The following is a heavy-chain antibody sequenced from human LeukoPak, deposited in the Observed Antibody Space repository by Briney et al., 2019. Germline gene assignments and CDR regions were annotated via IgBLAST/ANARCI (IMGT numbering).Heavy chain of an antibody. V-gene: IGHV4-39*07. Sequence: SETLSLTCTVSGGSISSSSYYWGWIRQPPGKGLEWIGSIYYRGSTYYNPSLKSRVTISVDTSKNQFSLKLSSVTAADTAVYYCAREAKYYESYGWFDPWGQGTLVTVSS. J-gene: IGHJ5*02. CDR1: GGSISSSSYY. CDR2: IYYRGST. D-gene: IGHD3-22*01. CDR3: AREAKYYESYGWFDP.